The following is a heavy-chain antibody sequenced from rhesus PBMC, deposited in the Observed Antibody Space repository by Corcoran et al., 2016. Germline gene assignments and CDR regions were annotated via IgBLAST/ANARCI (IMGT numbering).Heavy chain of an antibody. Sequence: QLQLQESGPGLVKPSATLSVTCAVSGGSIRSSYWSWIRPAPGTGLEVIGYLYGSGRSTNYNTSLKRRVTRAVDTSKNQLALKLSSGTAADTAVYYWAGGIAAAGYFDYGGQGVLVTGSA. CDR1: GGSIRSSY. J-gene: IGHJ4*01. V-gene: IGHV4-169*01. CDR2: LYGSGRST. CDR3: AGGIAAAGYFDY. D-gene: IGHD6-31*01.